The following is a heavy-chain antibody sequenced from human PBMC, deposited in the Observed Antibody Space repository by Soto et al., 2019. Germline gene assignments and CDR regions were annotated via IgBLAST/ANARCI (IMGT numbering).Heavy chain of an antibody. J-gene: IGHJ5*02. V-gene: IGHV5-51*01. CDR2: IYPGDSDT. Sequence: PGESLKISCKASGYSFTNYWIGWVRQMPVKGLEWMGIIYPGDSDTRYSPSFQGQVTISVDKSIRTAYLAWSSLKASDTATYYCARRTRIAVSGAGLDPWGQGTLVTVSS. D-gene: IGHD6-19*01. CDR1: GYSFTNYW. CDR3: ARRTRIAVSGAGLDP.